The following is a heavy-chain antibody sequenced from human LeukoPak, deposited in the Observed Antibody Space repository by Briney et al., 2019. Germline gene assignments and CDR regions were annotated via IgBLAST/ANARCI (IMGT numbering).Heavy chain of an antibody. D-gene: IGHD3-3*01. J-gene: IGHJ4*02. CDR2: ISAYNGNT. CDR3: ARHYDFWSGYLAFDY. CDR1: GYTFTSYG. Sequence: ASVKVSCKASGYTFTSYGICWVRQAPGQGLEWMGWISAYNGNTNYAQKLQGRVTMTTDTSTSTAYMELRSLRSDDTAVYYCARHYDFWSGYLAFDYWGQGTLVTVSS. V-gene: IGHV1-18*01.